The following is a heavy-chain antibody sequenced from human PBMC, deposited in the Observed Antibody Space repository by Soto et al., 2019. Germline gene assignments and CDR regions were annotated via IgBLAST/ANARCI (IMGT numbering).Heavy chain of an antibody. J-gene: IGHJ4*02. Sequence: QVQLEQWGAGLLKPSETLSLTCAVYGGSFSGYYWSWIRQPPGKGLEWIGEINHSGSTNYNPSLKSRVSISVDTSKSKFSLHLYSVAAADTAVYYCARGWWLRQSFDYWGQGTLVAVSS. D-gene: IGHD5-12*01. CDR3: ARGWWLRQSFDY. CDR1: GGSFSGYY. V-gene: IGHV4-34*02. CDR2: INHSGST.